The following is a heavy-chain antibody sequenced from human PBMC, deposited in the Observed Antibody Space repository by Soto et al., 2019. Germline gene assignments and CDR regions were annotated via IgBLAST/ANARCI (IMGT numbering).Heavy chain of an antibody. J-gene: IGHJ4*02. D-gene: IGHD5-18*01. V-gene: IGHV1-3*01. CDR3: ARSPGYSYGDY. Sequence: ASVKVSCKASGYTFTSYAMHWVRQAPGQRLEWMGWINAGNGNTKYSQKFQGRVTITRDTSASTAYMELSSLRSEDTAVYHCARSPGYSYGDYWGQGTLVTVSS. CDR1: GYTFTSYA. CDR2: INAGNGNT.